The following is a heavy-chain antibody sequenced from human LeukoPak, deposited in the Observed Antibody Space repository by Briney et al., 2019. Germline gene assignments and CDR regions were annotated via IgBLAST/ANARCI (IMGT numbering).Heavy chain of an antibody. J-gene: IGHJ4*02. D-gene: IGHD3-10*01. CDR1: GFSFSDAW. CDR3: TTYGSGRKFDY. V-gene: IGHV3-15*04. Sequence: GGSLRLSCAVSGFSFSDAWMSWVRQTPGKGLEWVGHIESKTDGGTTDYVALVKGRFTISRDDSTNTLYLQMNSLKSEDTAVYYCTTYGSGRKFDYWGQGVLVTVSS. CDR2: IESKTDGGTT.